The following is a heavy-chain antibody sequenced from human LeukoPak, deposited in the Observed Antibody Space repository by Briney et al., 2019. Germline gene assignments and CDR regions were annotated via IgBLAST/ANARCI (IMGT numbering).Heavy chain of an antibody. J-gene: IGHJ4*02. CDR3: ALLSGGTFDY. D-gene: IGHD2/OR15-2a*01. CDR2: ISNGGDP. Sequence: GGSLRLSCAASGFVVTANYLAWARQAPGKGLEWVSTISNGGDPFYGDSVKGRSTISRDESANTFSLQLDSLRVEDMGVYYCALLSGGTFDYWGQGTQVTVAS. CDR1: GFVVTANY. V-gene: IGHV3-53*01.